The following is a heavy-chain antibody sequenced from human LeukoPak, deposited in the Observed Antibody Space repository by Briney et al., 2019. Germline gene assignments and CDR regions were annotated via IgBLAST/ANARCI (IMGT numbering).Heavy chain of an antibody. D-gene: IGHD3-9*01. Sequence: PSETLSLTCTVSGGSMSSYYWSWIRQPPGKGLEWIGYIYYSGSTNYNPSLKSRVTISVDTSKNQFSLQLSSVTAADTAVYYCASLRYFDPYYFDFWGQGTLVTVSS. CDR2: IYYSGST. J-gene: IGHJ4*02. V-gene: IGHV4-59*01. CDR1: GGSMSSYY. CDR3: ASLRYFDPYYFDF.